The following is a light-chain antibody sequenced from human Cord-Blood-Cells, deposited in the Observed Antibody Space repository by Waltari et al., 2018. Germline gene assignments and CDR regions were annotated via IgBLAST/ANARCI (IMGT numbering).Light chain of an antibody. CDR2: WAA. CDR3: QQYYSTPRT. CDR1: KSVLYSSNNKNY. J-gene: IGKJ2*02. V-gene: IGKV4-1*01. Sequence: DIVMTQSPDSLAVSLGERATINCKSSKSVLYSSNNKNYLAWYQQKQGQPPKLLIYWAATRESGVPDRFSGSGSGTDFTLTISSLQAEDVAVYYCQQYYSTPRTFGQGTKLEIK.